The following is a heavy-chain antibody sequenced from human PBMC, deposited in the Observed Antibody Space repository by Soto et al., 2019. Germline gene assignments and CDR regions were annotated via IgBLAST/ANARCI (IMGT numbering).Heavy chain of an antibody. D-gene: IGHD6-19*01. CDR2: MNPNSGNT. CDR3: AGGLMWSGWYYFDY. J-gene: IGHJ4*02. CDR1: GYTFTSYD. Sequence: ASVKVSCKTSGYTFTSYDINWVRQATGQGLEWMGWMNPNSGNTGYAQKFQGRVTMTRNTSISTAYMELSSLRSEDTAVYYCAGGLMWSGWYYFDYWGQGTLVTVSS. V-gene: IGHV1-8*01.